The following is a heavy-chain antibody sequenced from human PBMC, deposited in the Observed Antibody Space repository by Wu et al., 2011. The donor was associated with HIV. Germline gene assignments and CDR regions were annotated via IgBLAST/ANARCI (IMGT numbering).Heavy chain of an antibody. CDR3: ARPYCSGGNCLGFDY. Sequence: QVQLVQSGAEVKKPGTSVKVSCKTSGYTFTTYGISWVRQAPGQGLEWMGWINTYGNTKYTERLQGRVTMTRDTSISTAYMELSRLRSDDTAVYYCARPYCSGGNCLGFDYWGQGTLVTVSS. CDR1: GYTFTTYG. CDR2: INTYGNT. D-gene: IGHD2-15*01. V-gene: IGHV1-18*01. J-gene: IGHJ4*02.